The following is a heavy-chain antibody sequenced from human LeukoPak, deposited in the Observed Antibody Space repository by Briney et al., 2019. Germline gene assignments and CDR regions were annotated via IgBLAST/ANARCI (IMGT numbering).Heavy chain of an antibody. D-gene: IGHD5-18*01. Sequence: GRSLSLSCAVSGFTFSSYAMHWVRNAPGQGLEWVAVISYHGSNKYCADSVKGRFTISRDTSKDALYLQMNSLRAEDAAVDYCAIYANPKWIQLLALQYYFDYWGQGTLDTVSS. V-gene: IGHV3-30-3*01. CDR3: AIYANPKWIQLLALQYYFDY. CDR2: ISYHGSNK. J-gene: IGHJ4*02. CDR1: GFTFSSYA.